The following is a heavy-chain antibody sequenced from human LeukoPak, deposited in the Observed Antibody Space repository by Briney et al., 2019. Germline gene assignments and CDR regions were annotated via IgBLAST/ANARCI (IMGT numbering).Heavy chain of an antibody. CDR3: ATIKSDQWLYDY. CDR2: ISGSGGST. J-gene: IGHJ4*02. V-gene: IGHV3-23*01. D-gene: IGHD6-19*01. CDR1: GFTFSSYA. Sequence: PGGSLRLSCAASGFTFSSYAMSWARQAPGKGLEWVSAISGSGGSTYYADSVKGRFTISRDNSKNTLYLQMNSLRAEDTAVYYCATIKSDQWLYDYWGQGTLVTVSS.